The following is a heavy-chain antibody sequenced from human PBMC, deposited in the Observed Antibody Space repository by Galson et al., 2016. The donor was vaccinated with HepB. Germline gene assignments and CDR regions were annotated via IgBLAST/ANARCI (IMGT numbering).Heavy chain of an antibody. CDR1: GGSIISESHY. V-gene: IGHV4-39*06. CDR3: ARVYDSSGYYGEAFYYYMDV. Sequence: ATLSLTCTVSGGSIISESHYWGWIRQPPGKGLEWIGSIYYLAYTYNSPSLHSRVTMSVDTSKNQFTLKLSSVTAAETAVYYCARVYDSSGYYGEAFYYYMDVWGKGTTVAVSS. D-gene: IGHD3-22*01. CDR2: IYYLAYT. J-gene: IGHJ6*03.